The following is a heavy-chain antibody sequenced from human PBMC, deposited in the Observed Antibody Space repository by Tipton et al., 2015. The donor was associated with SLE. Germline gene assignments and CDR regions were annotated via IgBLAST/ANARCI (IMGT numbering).Heavy chain of an antibody. Sequence: TLSLTCAVYGGSFSGYYWSWIRQPPGKGLEWIGSIYHSGSTYYNPSLKSRVTISVDTSKNQFSLKLSSVTAADTAVYYCARVDDILTGMGYWYFDLWGRGTLVTVSS. D-gene: IGHD3-9*01. J-gene: IGHJ2*01. V-gene: IGHV4-34*01. CDR3: ARVDDILTGMGYWYFDL. CDR1: GGSFSGYY. CDR2: IYHSGST.